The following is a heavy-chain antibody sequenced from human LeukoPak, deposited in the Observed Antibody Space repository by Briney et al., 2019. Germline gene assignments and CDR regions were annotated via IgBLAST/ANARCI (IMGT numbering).Heavy chain of an antibody. CDR1: GGSISSYY. V-gene: IGHV4-59*01. D-gene: IGHD1-26*01. CDR2: IYYSGST. J-gene: IGHJ3*01. Sequence: SETLSLTCTVSGGSISSYYWSWIRQPPGKGLEWVEYIYYSGSTNYNPSLKSRVTISVDTSRNQFSLKLSSVTAADTAVYYCARAGATNALDVWGQGTMVTVSS. CDR3: ARAGATNALDV.